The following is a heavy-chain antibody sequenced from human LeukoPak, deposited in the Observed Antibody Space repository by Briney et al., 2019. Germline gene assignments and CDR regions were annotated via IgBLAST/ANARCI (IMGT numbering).Heavy chain of an antibody. J-gene: IGHJ4*02. CDR1: GFTFSSYA. CDR2: ISGSGGST. V-gene: IGHV3-23*01. Sequence: GGSLRLSCAASGFTFSSYAMSWVRQAPGKGLEWVSAISGSGGSTYYADSVKGRFTISRDNSKNTLYLQMNGLRAEDTAVYYCAKDSPDIVVVVAATPLSGGFDYWGQGTLVTVSS. CDR3: AKDSPDIVVVVAATPLSGGFDY. D-gene: IGHD2-15*01.